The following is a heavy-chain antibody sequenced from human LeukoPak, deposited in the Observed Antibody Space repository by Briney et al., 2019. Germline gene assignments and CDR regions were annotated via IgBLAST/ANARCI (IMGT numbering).Heavy chain of an antibody. CDR3: ARGTLYQLLYLRGGWFDP. CDR1: GFTFSSYW. Sequence: GGSLRLSCAASGFTFSSYWMSWVRQAPGKGLEWVANIKQDGSEKYYVDSVKGRFTISRDNAKNSPYLQMNSLRAEDTAVYYCARGTLYQLLYLRGGWFDPWGQGTLVTVSS. J-gene: IGHJ5*02. D-gene: IGHD2-2*02. V-gene: IGHV3-7*01. CDR2: IKQDGSEK.